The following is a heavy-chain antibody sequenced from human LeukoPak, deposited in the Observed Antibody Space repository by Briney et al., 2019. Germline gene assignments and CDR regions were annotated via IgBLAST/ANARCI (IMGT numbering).Heavy chain of an antibody. J-gene: IGHJ4*02. Sequence: GGSLRLSCAASGFTPSSYAMSWVRQAPGKGLEWGSAISGSGGSTYYADSVKGRFTISRDNSKNTLYLQMNSLRAEDTAVYYCAKDLEGFWSGYSHFGGQGTLVTVSS. CDR2: ISGSGGST. CDR1: GFTPSSYA. D-gene: IGHD3-3*01. CDR3: AKDLEGFWSGYSHF. V-gene: IGHV3-23*01.